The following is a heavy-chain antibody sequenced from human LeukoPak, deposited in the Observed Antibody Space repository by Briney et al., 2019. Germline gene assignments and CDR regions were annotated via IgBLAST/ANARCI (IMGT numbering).Heavy chain of an antibody. D-gene: IGHD5-18*01. CDR2: IIPILGIA. J-gene: IGHJ4*02. CDR3: ARAGSRDTAMVTDPFDY. CDR1: GGTFSSYA. V-gene: IGHV1-69*04. Sequence: ASVKVSCKASGGTFSSYAISWVRQAPGQGLEWMGRIIPILGIANYAQKFQGRVTITADKSTSTAYMELSSLRSEDTAVYYCARAGSRDTAMVTDPFDYWGQGTLVTVSS.